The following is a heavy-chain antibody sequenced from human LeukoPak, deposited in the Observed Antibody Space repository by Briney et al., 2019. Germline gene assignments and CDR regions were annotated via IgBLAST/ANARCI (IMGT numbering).Heavy chain of an antibody. CDR3: ARGVSYYYDSSGYYWPFDP. V-gene: IGHV4-4*02. J-gene: IGHJ5*02. CDR1: GGSINSSHW. Sequence: SETLSLTCAVSGGSINSSHWWSWVRQSPGKGLEWIGNTYHSDYTNYNPSLKSRVTISVDTSKNQFSLKLSSVTAADTAVYYCARGVSYYYDSSGYYWPFDPWGQGTLVTVSS. CDR2: TYHSDYT. D-gene: IGHD3-22*01.